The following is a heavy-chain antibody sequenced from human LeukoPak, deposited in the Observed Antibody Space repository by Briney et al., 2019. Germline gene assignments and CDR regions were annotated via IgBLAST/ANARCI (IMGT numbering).Heavy chain of an antibody. V-gene: IGHV5-51*01. D-gene: IGHD5-18*01. CDR3: ARRGEAMDPFDY. CDR2: IYPDDSDT. Sequence: GESLKISCKDSGYSFTSYWIGWVRQMPGKGLEWMGIIYPDDSDTRYSPSFQGQVTISADKSINTAYLQWSSLKASDTAIYYCARRGEAMDPFDYWGQGTLVTVSP. J-gene: IGHJ4*02. CDR1: GYSFTSYW.